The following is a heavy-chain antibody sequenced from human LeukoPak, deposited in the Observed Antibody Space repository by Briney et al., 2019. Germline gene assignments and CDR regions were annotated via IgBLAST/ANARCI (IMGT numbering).Heavy chain of an antibody. J-gene: IGHJ6*04. D-gene: IGHD3-9*01. CDR3: TRAGLSYHMDV. CDR2: ISSEENVV. CDR1: GFTFNSYS. Sequence: GGSLRLSCAASGFTFNSYSMNWVRQAPGEGLEWVSSISSEENVVYYADSVKGRFTISRDNGQNSLYLQMNSLRAEDTAVYYCTRAGLSYHMDVWGKGTTVSVSS. V-gene: IGHV3-21*01.